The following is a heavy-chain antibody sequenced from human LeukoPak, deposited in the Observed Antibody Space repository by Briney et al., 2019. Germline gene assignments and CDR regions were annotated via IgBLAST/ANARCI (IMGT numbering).Heavy chain of an antibody. Sequence: PGGSLRLSCAASGFTFSSYSMHWVRQAPGKGLEWVAVISYDGSNKYYADSVKGRFTISRDNSKNTLYLQMNSLRAEDTAVYYCAKDHAYYDSSGYYDFDYWGQGTLVTVSS. J-gene: IGHJ4*02. CDR3: AKDHAYYDSSGYYDFDY. CDR1: GFTFSSYS. V-gene: IGHV3-30*18. CDR2: ISYDGSNK. D-gene: IGHD3-22*01.